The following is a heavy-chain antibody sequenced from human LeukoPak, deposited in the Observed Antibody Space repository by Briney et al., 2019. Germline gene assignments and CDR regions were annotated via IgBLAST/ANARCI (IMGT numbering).Heavy chain of an antibody. V-gene: IGHV4-59*01. CDR2: IYYSGST. CDR1: GGSISRYY. Sequence: PSETLPLTCTVSGGSISRYYWSWIRQPPGKGLEWIGYIYYSGSTNYNPSLKSRVTISVDTSKNQFSLKLSSVTAADTAVYYCARGNEGLVDYWGQGTLVTVSS. CDR3: ARGNEGLVDY. J-gene: IGHJ4*02. D-gene: IGHD1-1*01.